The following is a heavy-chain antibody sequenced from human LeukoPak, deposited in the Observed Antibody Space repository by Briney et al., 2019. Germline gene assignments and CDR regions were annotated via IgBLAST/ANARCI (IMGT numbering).Heavy chain of an antibody. Sequence: ASVKVSCKASGYTFTDYYIHWVRQAPGQGLEWMGWINPHSGDTNYAQKFQGRVTMTRDTSINIAYMELSRLSSDDTAVFYCARPTQTISRVTIYGVVILDYWGQGTLVTVSS. J-gene: IGHJ4*02. CDR2: INPHSGDT. CDR1: GYTFTDYY. CDR3: ARPTQTISRVTIYGVVILDY. D-gene: IGHD3-3*01. V-gene: IGHV1-2*02.